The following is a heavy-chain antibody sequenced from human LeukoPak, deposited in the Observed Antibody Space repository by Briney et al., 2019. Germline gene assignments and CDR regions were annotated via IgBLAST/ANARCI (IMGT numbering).Heavy chain of an antibody. D-gene: IGHD5-18*01. J-gene: IGHJ2*01. CDR1: GFTLSSFG. Sequence: PGGSLRLSCTASGFTLSSFGMHWVRQAPGKGLEWVAVISDDGSNTYYADSVKGRFTISRDHSKNTLYLQLNSLRTEDTAVYYCAKDADTATIIYWYFDLWGRGTLVTVSS. CDR3: AKDADTATIIYWYFDL. V-gene: IGHV3-30*18. CDR2: ISDDGSNT.